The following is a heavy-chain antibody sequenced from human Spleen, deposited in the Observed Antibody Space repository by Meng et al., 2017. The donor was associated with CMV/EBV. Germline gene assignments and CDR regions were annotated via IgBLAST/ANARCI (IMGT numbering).Heavy chain of an antibody. Sequence: GGSLRLSCVASGFTFSNAWMNWVRQAPGKGLEWVGRIKSKIDGGTTDYAAPVKGRFTISRDDSKNTLYLQMNSLKIEDTAVYYCTTGHTIWGQGTLVTVSS. CDR2: IKSKIDGGTT. D-gene: IGHD3-10*01. V-gene: IGHV3-15*01. J-gene: IGHJ4*02. CDR1: GFTFSNAW. CDR3: TTGHTI.